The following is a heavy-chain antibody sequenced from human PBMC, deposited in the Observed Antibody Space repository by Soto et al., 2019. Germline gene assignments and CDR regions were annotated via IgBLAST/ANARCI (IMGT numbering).Heavy chain of an antibody. CDR3: ASRIGEPVLSFDS. J-gene: IGHJ5*01. D-gene: IGHD3-10*01. V-gene: IGHV4-59*01. Sequence: QVQLQESGPGLVKPSETLSLTCTVSGGSISSYYWSWIRQPPGKGLEWIGFIFYSGSTSYNPSLKSRVTISIDTSEYQFSLKLNSVTAADTAVYYCASRIGEPVLSFDSWGQGTLVAVSS. CDR1: GGSISSYY. CDR2: IFYSGST.